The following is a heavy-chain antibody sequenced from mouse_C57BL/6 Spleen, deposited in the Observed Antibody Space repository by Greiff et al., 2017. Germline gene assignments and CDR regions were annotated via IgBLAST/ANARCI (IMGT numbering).Heavy chain of an antibody. Sequence: EVMLVESGPELVKPGASVKISCKASGYSFTGYYMNWVKQSPEKSLEWIGEINPSTGGTTYNQKFKAKATLTVDKSSSTAYMQLKSLTSEDSAVYYCARFSTVVATNYFDYWGQGTTLTVSS. D-gene: IGHD1-1*01. CDR1: GYSFTGYY. CDR2: INPSTGGT. J-gene: IGHJ2*01. CDR3: ARFSTVVATNYFDY. V-gene: IGHV1-42*01.